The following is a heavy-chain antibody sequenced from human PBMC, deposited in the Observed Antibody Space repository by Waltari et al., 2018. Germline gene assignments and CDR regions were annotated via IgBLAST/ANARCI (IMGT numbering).Heavy chain of an antibody. CDR1: GFDVNRNS. D-gene: IGHD3-16*01. CDR3: ARGFTLILGP. Sequence: EMQLVESEGGLVQPGVSLTLCCTASGFDVNRNSMSWVRQAPGKGPEWVSVLYSDGRTFYADSVKGRFTISRHDSKNTLYLQLNSLTPDDTAVYYCARGFTLILGPWGQGALVTVSS. V-gene: IGHV3-53*04. CDR2: LYSDGRT. J-gene: IGHJ5*02.